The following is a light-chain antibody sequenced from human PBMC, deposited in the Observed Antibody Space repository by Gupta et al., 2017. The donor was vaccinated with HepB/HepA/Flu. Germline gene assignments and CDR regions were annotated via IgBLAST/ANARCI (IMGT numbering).Light chain of an antibody. Sequence: DIVMTQSPDSLAVSLGERATINCKSSQSVLYSSNNKNYLAWYQQKPGQPPKLLIYWASTRESGVPDRFSGSGSGTDFTLTISSLQAEDVAVYYCQQDYSTRCSFGQGTKLEIK. CDR1: QSVLYSSNNKNY. CDR2: WAS. CDR3: QQDYSTRCS. V-gene: IGKV4-1*01. J-gene: IGKJ2*04.